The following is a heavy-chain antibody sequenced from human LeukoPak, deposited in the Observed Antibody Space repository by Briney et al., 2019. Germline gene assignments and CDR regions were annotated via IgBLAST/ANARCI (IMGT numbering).Heavy chain of an antibody. V-gene: IGHV1-18*01. CDR3: ARDKAVTTEVTQHFQH. Sequence: ASVKVSCKVSGYTLTELSMRWVRQAPGQGLEWMGWISAYNGYTDYAQKLQFRVTMTTDTSTSTAYMELRSLRSDDTAVYYCARDKAVTTEVTQHFQHWGQGTLVTVSS. CDR2: ISAYNGYT. D-gene: IGHD4-23*01. J-gene: IGHJ1*01. CDR1: GYTLTELS.